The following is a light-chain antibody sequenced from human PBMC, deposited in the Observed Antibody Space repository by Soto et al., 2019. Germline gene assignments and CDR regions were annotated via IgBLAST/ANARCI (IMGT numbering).Light chain of an antibody. V-gene: IGKV3-20*01. CDR1: QSADSNY. CDR3: QYYFTGM. CDR2: GGS. J-gene: IGKJ1*01. Sequence: IVLTQSPGTQSLSPGERATLSCRASQSADSNYLAWYQQKPGQAPRLLIYGGSRRATGIPDRFSGGGSGTDFTLTISRLEPEDYALYYCQYYFTGMFGQGTKVEI.